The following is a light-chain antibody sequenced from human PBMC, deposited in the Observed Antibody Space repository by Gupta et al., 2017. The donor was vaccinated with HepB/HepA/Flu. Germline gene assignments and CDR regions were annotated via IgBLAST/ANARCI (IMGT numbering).Light chain of an antibody. CDR2: NNN. CDR3: ASWDDSLNGYV. V-gene: IGLV1-44*01. J-gene: IGLJ1*01. CDR1: RSSIGSNT. Sequence: QAVLTQPPSASGTPGQRVTIPCSGSRSSIGSNTVNWYQQVPGTAPKLLMHNNNQRPSGVPDRFSGSKSGTSASLAISGLQSEDETDYYCASWDDSLNGYVFGTGTKVTVL.